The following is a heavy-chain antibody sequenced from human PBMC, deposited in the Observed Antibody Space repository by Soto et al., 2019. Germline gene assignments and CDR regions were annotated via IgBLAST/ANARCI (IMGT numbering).Heavy chain of an antibody. CDR2: INPSSGDT. CDR3: ARSHYYGSGSVQYDAFDI. J-gene: IGHJ3*02. Sequence: GASVKVSCKASGYTFTSYYIHWVRQAPGQGLEWMGIINPSSGDTTYAQKFRGRVTMTSDTSTSTVNMELTSLRSEDTAVYYCARSHYYGSGSVQYDAFDIWGQGTMVTVSS. CDR1: GYTFTSYY. V-gene: IGHV1-46*01. D-gene: IGHD3-10*01.